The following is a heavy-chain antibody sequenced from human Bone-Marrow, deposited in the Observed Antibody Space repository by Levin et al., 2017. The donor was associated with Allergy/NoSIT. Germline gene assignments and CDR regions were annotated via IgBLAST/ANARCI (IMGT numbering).Heavy chain of an antibody. CDR3: ATHYDFWSGYYVVGLDY. D-gene: IGHD3-3*01. CDR2: ISGSGGNT. Sequence: SGESLKISCEASEFTFSTFAMSWVRQAPGKGLEWVSIISGSGGNTYYADSVEGRFTISRDNLKKMMYLQMNSLRADDTAVYYCATHYDFWSGYYVVGLDYWGQGTLVTVSS. CDR1: EFTFSTFA. V-gene: IGHV3-23*01. J-gene: IGHJ4*02.